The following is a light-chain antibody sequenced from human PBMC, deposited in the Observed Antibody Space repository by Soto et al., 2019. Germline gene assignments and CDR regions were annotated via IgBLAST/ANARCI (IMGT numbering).Light chain of an antibody. V-gene: IGLV2-14*01. J-gene: IGLJ1*01. CDR2: EVS. CDR1: SSDVGGYNY. CDR3: SSYTSSSKLYV. Sequence: QSVLTQPASVSGSPGQSITISCTGTSSDVGGYNYVSWYQQHPGKAPKLMIYEVSNRPSGVSNRFSGSKSGNTASLTISGLQAEDEADYYCSSYTSSSKLYVFGTGNKVTVL.